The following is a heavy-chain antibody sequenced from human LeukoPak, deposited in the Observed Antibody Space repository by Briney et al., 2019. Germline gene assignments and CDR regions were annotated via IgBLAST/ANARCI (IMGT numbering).Heavy chain of an antibody. CDR3: ARGHCSSTSCQLMDV. CDR2: INPSGGST. Sequence: ASVNVSCTASGYTFTSYYMHWVRQAPGQGLEWMGIINPSGGSTSYAQKFQGRVTMTRDTSTSTVYMELSSLRSEDTAVYYCARGHCSSTSCQLMDVWGQGTTVTVSS. CDR1: GYTFTSYY. D-gene: IGHD2-2*01. J-gene: IGHJ6*02. V-gene: IGHV1-46*01.